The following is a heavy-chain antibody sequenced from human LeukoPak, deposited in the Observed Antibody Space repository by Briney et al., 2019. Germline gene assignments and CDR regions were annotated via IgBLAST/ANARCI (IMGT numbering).Heavy chain of an antibody. Sequence: GGSLRLSCAASGFTFSSYAMSWVRQAPGKGLEWVSAISGSGGSTYYADSVKGRFTISRDNSKNTLYLQMNSLRAEDTAVYYCAKSRVAATAALAFDYWGQGTLVTASS. CDR1: GFTFSSYA. J-gene: IGHJ4*02. CDR3: AKSRVAATAALAFDY. CDR2: ISGSGGST. D-gene: IGHD2-15*01. V-gene: IGHV3-23*01.